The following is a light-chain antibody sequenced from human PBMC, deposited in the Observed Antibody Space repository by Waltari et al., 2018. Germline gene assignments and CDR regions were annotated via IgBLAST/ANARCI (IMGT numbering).Light chain of an antibody. CDR3: AARDDSLSGQV. CDR2: SND. Sequence: QSVLTQPPSASGHPGQRVTIACSGSSSNIGSHSLNWYQQFPGTAPKLLRYSNDQRPSGVSDRFSGSKSGTSASLAISGLQSEDEADYFCAARDDSLSGQVFGGGTKLTVL. J-gene: IGLJ3*02. V-gene: IGLV1-44*01. CDR1: SSNIGSHS.